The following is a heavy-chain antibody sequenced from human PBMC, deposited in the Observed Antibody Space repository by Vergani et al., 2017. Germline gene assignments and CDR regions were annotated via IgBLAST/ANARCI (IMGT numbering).Heavy chain of an antibody. CDR3: AREGSIVGAKSPRWFDP. CDR1: GYTFTGYY. CDR2: INPNSGGT. V-gene: IGHV1-2*02. D-gene: IGHD1-26*01. Sequence: QVQLVQSGAEVKKPGASVKVSCKASGYTFTGYYMHWVRQAPGQGLEWMGWINPNSGGTNYAQKFQGRVTMTRDTSISTAYMELSRLRSDDTAVYYWAREGSIVGAKSPRWFDPWGQGTLVTVSS. J-gene: IGHJ5*02.